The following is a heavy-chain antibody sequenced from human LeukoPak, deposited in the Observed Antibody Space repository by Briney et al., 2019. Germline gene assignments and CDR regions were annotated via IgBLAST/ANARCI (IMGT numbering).Heavy chain of an antibody. D-gene: IGHD6-19*01. J-gene: IGHJ5*02. CDR1: GYTFTSYD. Sequence: GASVKVSCKASGYTFTSYDINWVRQATGQGLEWMGRISAYNGNTNYAQKLQGRVTMTTDTSTSTAYMELRSLRSDDTAVYYCARDSRSGWGNWFDPWGQGTLVTVSS. CDR2: ISAYNGNT. V-gene: IGHV1-18*01. CDR3: ARDSRSGWGNWFDP.